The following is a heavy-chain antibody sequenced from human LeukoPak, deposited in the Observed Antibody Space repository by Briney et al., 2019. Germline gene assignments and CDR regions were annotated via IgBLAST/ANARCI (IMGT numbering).Heavy chain of an antibody. CDR3: ARPRYSSGWPEDAFDI. CDR1: SGSISSGDYY. Sequence: PSETLSLTCTVSSGSISSGDYYWSWIRQPPGKGLEWIGYIYYSGSTNYNPSLKSRVTISVDTSKNQFSLKLSSVTAADTAVYYCARPRYSSGWPEDAFDIWGQGTMVTVSS. V-gene: IGHV4-30-4*08. J-gene: IGHJ3*02. D-gene: IGHD6-19*01. CDR2: IYYSGST.